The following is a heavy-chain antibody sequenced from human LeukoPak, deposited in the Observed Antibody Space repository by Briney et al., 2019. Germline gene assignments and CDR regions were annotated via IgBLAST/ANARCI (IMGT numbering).Heavy chain of an antibody. V-gene: IGHV5-51*01. Sequence: GESLKISCEGSGYSFATYWIAWVRQMPGKGLEWMGIIYPGDSDIRYSPSFQGQVTISADKSISTAYLQWSSLKASDTAMYYCARVRRGYYYYMDVWGKGTTVTISS. J-gene: IGHJ6*03. CDR2: IYPGDSDI. CDR1: GYSFATYW. CDR3: ARVRRGYYYYMDV. D-gene: IGHD3-10*01.